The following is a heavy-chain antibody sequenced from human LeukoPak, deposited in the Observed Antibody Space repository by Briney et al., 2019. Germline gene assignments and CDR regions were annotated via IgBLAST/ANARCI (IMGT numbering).Heavy chain of an antibody. J-gene: IGHJ5*02. CDR3: ARDRSNPYYDFWSGQGWFGP. D-gene: IGHD3-3*01. V-gene: IGHV4-59*01. CDR1: GGSISSYY. CDR2: IYYSGST. Sequence: PSETLSLTCTVSGGSISSYYWSWIRQPPGKGLEWIGYIYYSGSTNYNPSLKSRVTISVDTSKNQFSLKLSSVAAADTAVYYCARDRSNPYYDFWSGQGWFGPWGQGTLVIVSS.